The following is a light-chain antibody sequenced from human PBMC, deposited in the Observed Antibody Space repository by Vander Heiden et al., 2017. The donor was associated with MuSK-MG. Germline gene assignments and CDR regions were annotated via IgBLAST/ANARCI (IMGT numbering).Light chain of an antibody. CDR1: QSVSSSY. V-gene: IGKV3-20*01. CDR3: QQYGSSPRT. J-gene: IGKJ1*01. CDR2: GAS. Sequence: EIVLTQSPGPPSLSPGARATLSCRASQSVSSSYLAWYQQKPGQAPRLLIYGASSRATGIPDRFSGSGSGTDFTLTISRLEPEDFAVYYCQQYGSSPRTFGQGTKVEIK.